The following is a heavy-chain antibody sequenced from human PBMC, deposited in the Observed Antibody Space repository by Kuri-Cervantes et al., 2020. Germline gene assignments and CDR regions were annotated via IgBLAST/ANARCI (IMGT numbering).Heavy chain of an antibody. CDR2: ISSSGSTI. CDR3: ARVELGGYCSGGSCYSPPYYYYYYGMDV. J-gene: IGHJ6*02. D-gene: IGHD2-15*01. V-gene: IGHV3-48*04. CDR1: GFTFSSYS. Sequence: GGSLRLSCAASGFTFSSYSMNWVRQAPGKGLEWVSYISSSGSTIYYADSVKGRFTISRDNAKNSLYLQMNSLRAEDTAVYYCARVELGGYCSGGSCYSPPYYYYYYGMDVWGQGTTVTVSS.